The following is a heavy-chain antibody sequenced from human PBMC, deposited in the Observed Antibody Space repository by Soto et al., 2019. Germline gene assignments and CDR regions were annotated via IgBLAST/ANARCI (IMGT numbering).Heavy chain of an antibody. CDR1: GFTFSSYA. CDR3: ARGRKVGNTGYYFDF. CDR2: ISRSSTYT. V-gene: IGHV3-21*01. J-gene: IGHJ4*02. Sequence: GGSLRLSCAASGFTFSSYAMKWVRQAPGKGLEWVSHISRSSTYTYYADSVEGRFTISRDNAKNSLCLQMNSLRADDTAVYYCARGRKVGNTGYYFDFWGQGTLVTVSS. D-gene: IGHD1-26*01.